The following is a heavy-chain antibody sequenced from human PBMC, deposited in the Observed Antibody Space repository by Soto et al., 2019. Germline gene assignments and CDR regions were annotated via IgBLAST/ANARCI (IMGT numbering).Heavy chain of an antibody. V-gene: IGHV4-31*03. CDR3: ARGSFSSSSSWFDP. J-gene: IGHJ5*02. CDR2: IYYSGRT. D-gene: IGHD6-6*01. Sequence: SETLSLTCTVFGGSISSGGYYWSWIRQHPGKGLEWIGYIYYSGRTYYNPSLHSRVSIAVDTTENQFSLKLTSVTAADTSVYYCARGSFSSSSSWFDPWGRGTLVTVSS. CDR1: GGSISSGGYY.